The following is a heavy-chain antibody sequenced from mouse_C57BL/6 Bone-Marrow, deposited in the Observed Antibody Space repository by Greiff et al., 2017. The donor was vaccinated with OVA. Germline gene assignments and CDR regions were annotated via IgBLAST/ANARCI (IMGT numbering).Heavy chain of an antibody. J-gene: IGHJ1*03. CDR1: GFTFSSYA. CDR3: ARERSWYFDV. Sequence: VKLVESGGGLVKPGGSLQLSCAASGFTFSSYAMSWVRQTPEKRLEWVATISDGGSYTYYPDNVKGRFTISRDNAKNNLYLQMSHLKSEDTAMYYCARERSWYFDVWGTGTTVTVSS. V-gene: IGHV5-4*01. CDR2: ISDGGSYT.